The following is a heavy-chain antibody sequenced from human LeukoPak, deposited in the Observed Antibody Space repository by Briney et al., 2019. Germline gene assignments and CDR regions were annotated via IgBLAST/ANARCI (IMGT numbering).Heavy chain of an antibody. CDR2: IWYDGNNK. D-gene: IGHD1-1*01. Sequence: GGSLRLSCAASGFTFSAYGMHWVRQAPGKGLEWVAVIWYDGNNKYYADSVKGRFTISRDNSKNTLYLQMNSLRAEDTAVYYCARDLSTKYSIDYWGQGTLVTVPS. J-gene: IGHJ4*02. CDR1: GFTFSAYG. CDR3: ARDLSTKYSIDY. V-gene: IGHV3-33*01.